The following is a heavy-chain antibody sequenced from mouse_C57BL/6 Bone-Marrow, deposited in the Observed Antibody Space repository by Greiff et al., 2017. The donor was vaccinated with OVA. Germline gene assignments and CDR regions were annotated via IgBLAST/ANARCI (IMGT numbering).Heavy chain of an antibody. V-gene: IGHV1-5*01. CDR3: TRHYYYGSSPDY. D-gene: IGHD1-1*01. CDR1: GYTFTSYW. CDR2: IYPGNSDT. Sequence: EVQLQQSGTVLARPGASVKMSCKTSGYTFTSYWMHWVKQRPGQGLEWIGAIYPGNSDTSYNQKFKGKAKLTAVTSASTAYMELSSLTNEDSAVYYCTRHYYYGSSPDYWGQGNTRTVSS. J-gene: IGHJ2*01.